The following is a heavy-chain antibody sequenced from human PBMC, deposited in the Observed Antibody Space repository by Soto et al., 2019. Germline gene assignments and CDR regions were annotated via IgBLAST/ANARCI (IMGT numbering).Heavy chain of an antibody. CDR2: ISAYNGNT. CDR3: ARDSMVRGVTDTADY. D-gene: IGHD3-10*01. J-gene: IGHJ4*02. V-gene: IGHV1-18*01. CDR1: GYTFTSYG. Sequence: GASVKVSCKASGYTFTSYGISWVRQAPGQGLEWMGWISAYNGNTNYAQKLQGRVTMTTDTSTSTAYMELRSLRSDDTAVYYCARDSMVRGVTDTADYWGQGTLVTVS.